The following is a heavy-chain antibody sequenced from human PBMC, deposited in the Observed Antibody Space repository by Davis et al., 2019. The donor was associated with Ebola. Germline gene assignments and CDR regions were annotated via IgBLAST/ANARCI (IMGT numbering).Heavy chain of an antibody. CDR3: ARGVGEYSGYEPFGSFDY. V-gene: IGHV1-69*13. Sequence: SVTVSCKASGYTFTSYAISWVRQAPGQGLEWMGGIIPIFGTANYAQKFQGRVTITADESTSTAYMELSSLRSEDTAVYYCARGVGEYSGYEPFGSFDYWGQGTLVTVSS. CDR2: IIPIFGTA. D-gene: IGHD5-12*01. CDR1: GYTFTSYA. J-gene: IGHJ4*02.